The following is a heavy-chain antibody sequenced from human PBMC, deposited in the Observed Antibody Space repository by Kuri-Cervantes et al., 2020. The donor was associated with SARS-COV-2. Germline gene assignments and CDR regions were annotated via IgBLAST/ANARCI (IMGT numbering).Heavy chain of an antibody. V-gene: IGHV1-2*02. D-gene: IGHD6-19*01. CDR3: ARAYRGSSGSNRGYFDY. CDR1: GYTFTGYY. Sequence: SVKVSCKASGYTFTGYYMHWVRQAPGQGLEWMGWINPNSGGTNYAQKFQGRVTMTRDTSISTAYMELSRLRSDDTAVYYCARAYRGSSGSNRGYFDYWGQGTLVTVSS. J-gene: IGHJ4*02. CDR2: INPNSGGT.